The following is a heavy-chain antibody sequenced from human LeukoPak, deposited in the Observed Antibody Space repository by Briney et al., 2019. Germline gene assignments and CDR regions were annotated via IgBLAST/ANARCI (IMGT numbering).Heavy chain of an antibody. CDR1: GYTFTGYY. Sequence: ASVKVSCKASGYTFTGYYMHWVRQAPGQGREWMGWINPNSGGTNYAQKFQGRVTMTRDTSISTAYMELSRLRSDDTAVYYCARGGAYCSSTSCYGDYWGQGTLVTVSS. D-gene: IGHD2-2*01. CDR2: INPNSGGT. V-gene: IGHV1-2*02. J-gene: IGHJ4*02. CDR3: ARGGAYCSSTSCYGDY.